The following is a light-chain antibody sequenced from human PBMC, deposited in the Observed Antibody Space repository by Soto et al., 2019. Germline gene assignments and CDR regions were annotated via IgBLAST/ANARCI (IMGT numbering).Light chain of an antibody. Sequence: ERVMTQSPATLSVSPGERATLSCRASQSVSSDLAWYQQKPGQAPRLLIYGASTRATGIPARFSGSGSGTELTLTISSLQSEDFAVYYCQQYNNWPRTFGQGTKLEIK. CDR2: GAS. CDR3: QQYNNWPRT. V-gene: IGKV3-15*01. CDR1: QSVSSD. J-gene: IGKJ2*01.